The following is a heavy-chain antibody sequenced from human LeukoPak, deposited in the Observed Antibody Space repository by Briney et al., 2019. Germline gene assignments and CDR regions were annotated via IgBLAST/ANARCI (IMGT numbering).Heavy chain of an antibody. CDR2: ISHTGSSI. V-gene: IGHV3-11*01. J-gene: IGHJ4*02. CDR3: ARARGAGPGAHFDL. Sequence: GGSLRLSCAASGFTFSDEYMSWIRQAPGKGLEWISYISHTGSSIFYADSVKGRFTISRDNAKNSLYLQIDSLRAEDAAAYYCARARGAGPGAHFDLWGQGTLVTVSS. D-gene: IGHD3-10*01. CDR1: GFTFSDEY.